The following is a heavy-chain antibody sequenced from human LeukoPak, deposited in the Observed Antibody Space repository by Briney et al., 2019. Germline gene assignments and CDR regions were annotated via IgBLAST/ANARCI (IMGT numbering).Heavy chain of an antibody. V-gene: IGHV1-69*05. CDR2: IIPIFGTA. J-gene: IGHJ4*02. CDR3: ARAGYSGSYLYWSFDY. CDR1: GGTFSSYA. D-gene: IGHD1-26*01. Sequence: SVKVSCKASGGTFSSYAISWVRQAPGQGLEWMGGIIPIFGTANYAQKFQGRVTITTDESTSTAYMELSSLRSEDTAVYYCARAGYSGSYLYWSFDYWGQGTLVTVSS.